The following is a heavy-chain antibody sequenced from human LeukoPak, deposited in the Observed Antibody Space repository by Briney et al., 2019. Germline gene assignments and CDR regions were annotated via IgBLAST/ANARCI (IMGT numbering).Heavy chain of an antibody. J-gene: IGHJ4*02. D-gene: IGHD3/OR15-3a*01. V-gene: IGHV3-23*01. CDR2: ISNSGHNT. CDR1: GFAFSTYS. Sequence: GGSLRLSCAASGFAFSTYSMSWLRQAPGKGLEWVAVISNSGHNTFYADPVKGRFTISRDNSKKKLFLQMNTLRADDTAVYFCVKEVADHGFWTGHDYWSQGTLVTVSS. CDR3: VKEVADHGFWTGHDY.